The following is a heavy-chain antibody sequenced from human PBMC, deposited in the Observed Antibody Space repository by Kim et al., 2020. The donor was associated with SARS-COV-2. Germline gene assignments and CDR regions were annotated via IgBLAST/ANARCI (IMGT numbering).Heavy chain of an antibody. CDR2: IIPIFGTA. CDR1: GGTFSSYA. D-gene: IGHD6-13*01. V-gene: IGHV1-69*13. Sequence: SVKVSCKASGGTFSSYAISWVRQAPGQGLEWMGGIIPIFGTANYAQKFQGRVTITADESTSTAYMELSSLRSEDTAVYYCARGCPQHSWGGWFDPWGQGTLVTVSS. J-gene: IGHJ5*02. CDR3: ARGCPQHSWGGWFDP.